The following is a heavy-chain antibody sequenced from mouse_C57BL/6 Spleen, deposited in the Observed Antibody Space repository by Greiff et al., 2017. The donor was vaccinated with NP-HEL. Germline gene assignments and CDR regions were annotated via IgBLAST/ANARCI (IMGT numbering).Heavy chain of an antibody. Sequence: QVQLQQPGAELVRPGSSVKLSCKASGYTFTSYWMDWVKQRPGQGLEWIGNIYPSDSETHYNQKFKDKATLTVDKSSSTAYMQLSSLTSEDSAVYYCARSGYSGMDYWGQGTSVTVSS. CDR2: IYPSDSET. CDR1: GYTFTSYW. V-gene: IGHV1-61*01. CDR3: ARSGYSGMDY. J-gene: IGHJ4*01. D-gene: IGHD3-1*01.